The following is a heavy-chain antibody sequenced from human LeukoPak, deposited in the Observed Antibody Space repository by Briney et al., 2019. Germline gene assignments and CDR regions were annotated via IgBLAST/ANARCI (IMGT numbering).Heavy chain of an antibody. D-gene: IGHD1-1*01. J-gene: IGHJ4*02. CDR2: IYYSGST. V-gene: IGHV4-59*01. CDR1: GGSISSYY. CDR3: ARGHDTSGPIDY. Sequence: PSETLSLTCTVSGGSISSYYWSWIRQPPGKGLEWIGYIYYSGSTNYNPSLKSRVTISVDTSKNQFSLKLSSVTAADTAVYYCARGHDTSGPIDYWGQGTLVTVSS.